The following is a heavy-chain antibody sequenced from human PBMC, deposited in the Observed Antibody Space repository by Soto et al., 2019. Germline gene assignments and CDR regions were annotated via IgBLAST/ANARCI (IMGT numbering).Heavy chain of an antibody. CDR3: AREPPRATAGLNYFDP. J-gene: IGHJ5*02. CDR2: ISAFNGHT. CDR1: GYTFTNFG. Sequence: QVQLVQSGTEVKKPGASVKVSCKTSGYTFTNFGISWVRQGPGQGLEWMGWISAFNGHTHHAQKFQGRVTLTTDTSTTTAFLELRSLRSDDTAVYYCAREPPRATAGLNYFDPWGQGTLVSVSS. V-gene: IGHV1-18*01. D-gene: IGHD6-13*01.